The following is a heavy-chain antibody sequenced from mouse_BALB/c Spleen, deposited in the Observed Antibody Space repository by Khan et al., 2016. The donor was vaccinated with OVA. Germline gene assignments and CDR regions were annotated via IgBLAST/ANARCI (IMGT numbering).Heavy chain of an antibody. CDR3: ARQPYYHYYIMDY. CDR2: IWSDGST. Sequence: VQLVESGPGLVAPSQSLSITCTISGFSLTNYGVHWVRQPPGKGLEWLVVIWSDGSTTYNSTLKSRLSISKDNSKSQVFLKMNSLQTYDTAMYFCARQPYYHYYIMDYWGQGTSVTVSS. CDR1: GFSLTNYG. D-gene: IGHD2-10*01. J-gene: IGHJ4*01. V-gene: IGHV2-6-1*01.